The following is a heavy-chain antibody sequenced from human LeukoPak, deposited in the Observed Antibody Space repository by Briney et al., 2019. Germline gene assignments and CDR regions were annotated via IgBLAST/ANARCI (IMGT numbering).Heavy chain of an antibody. D-gene: IGHD1-26*01. CDR2: IHKAGTES. J-gene: IGHJ4*02. CDR1: GLTFTDYW. V-gene: IGHV3-7*01. Sequence: GGSLSLSCAVSGLTFTDYWMTWVRQAPAKGLEWVANIHKAGTESYYVDSVKGRFAISRANAKNVLYLQLSSLRVEATAVSYCARVVPWELLRVFDYWGKGTLVTVS. CDR3: ARVVPWELLRVFDY.